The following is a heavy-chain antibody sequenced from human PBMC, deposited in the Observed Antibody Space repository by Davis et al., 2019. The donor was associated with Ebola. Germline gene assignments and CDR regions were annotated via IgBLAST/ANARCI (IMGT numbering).Heavy chain of an antibody. CDR3: ARDPQFWSGYYAHYYGMDV. J-gene: IGHJ6*02. CDR2: ISAHNGNT. D-gene: IGHD3-3*01. Sequence: AASVKVSCKASGYTFTSYGISWVRQAPGQGLEWMGWISAHNGNTNYAQKLQGRVTMTTDTSTSTAYMELRSLGSDDTAVYYCARDPQFWSGYYAHYYGMDVWGQGTTVTVSS. V-gene: IGHV1-18*01. CDR1: GYTFTSYG.